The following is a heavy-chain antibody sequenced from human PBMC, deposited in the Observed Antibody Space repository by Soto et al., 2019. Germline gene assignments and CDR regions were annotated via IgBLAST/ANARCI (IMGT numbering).Heavy chain of an antibody. CDR1: GGSLSNYG. Sequence: QVQLVQSGAEVKKPGSSVKVSCKASGGSLSNYGISWVRQAPGQGLEWMGAIIPVFGTPNYAPKFQDRVTITADESTTTVSMEVRSLTSEDTAVYYCASGDATKIVVTTYYAMDVWGQGTTVTVSS. CDR3: ASGDATKIVVTTYYAMDV. D-gene: IGHD3-22*01. V-gene: IGHV1-69*12. CDR2: IIPVFGTP. J-gene: IGHJ6*02.